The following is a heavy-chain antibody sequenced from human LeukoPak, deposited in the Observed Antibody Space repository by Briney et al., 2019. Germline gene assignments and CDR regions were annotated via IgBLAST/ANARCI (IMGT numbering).Heavy chain of an antibody. D-gene: IGHD6-13*01. CDR3: ARTYSSSWYFYYFDY. V-gene: IGHV4-30-4*07. CDR1: GGSISSGGYS. J-gene: IGHJ4*02. Sequence: SETLSLTCAVSGGSISSGGYSWSWIRQPPGKGLEWIGYIYYSGSTYYNPSLKSRVTISVDTSKNQFSLKLSSVTAADTAVYYCARTYSSSWYFYYFDYWGQGALVTVSS. CDR2: IYYSGST.